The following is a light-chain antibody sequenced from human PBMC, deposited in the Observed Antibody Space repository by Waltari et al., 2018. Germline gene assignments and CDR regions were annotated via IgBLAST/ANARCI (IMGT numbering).Light chain of an antibody. Sequence: QSVVTQPPSASGTPGQRVTISCSGSSSNIGSNSVISPPQLPGTAPKLLIFINNKRPPGVTDLISGSKSGTSASLAISGLQSEDEANYYCAVWDDSLNGWVFGGGTKLTVL. CDR3: AVWDDSLNGWV. J-gene: IGLJ3*02. CDR2: INN. V-gene: IGLV1-44*01. CDR1: SSNIGSNS.